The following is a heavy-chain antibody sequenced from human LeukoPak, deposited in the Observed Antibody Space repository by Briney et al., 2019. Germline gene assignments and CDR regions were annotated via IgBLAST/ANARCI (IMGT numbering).Heavy chain of an antibody. CDR2: IYHSGST. V-gene: IGHV4-4*02. Sequence: QASETLSLTCAVSGGSISSSNWWSWVRQPPGKGLEWIGEIYHSGSTNYNPSLKSRVTISVDKSKNQFSLKLSSVTAADTAVYYCARWPIVVVPAAPHGPSWFDPWGQGTLVTVSS. J-gene: IGHJ5*02. CDR1: GGSISSSNW. D-gene: IGHD2-2*01. CDR3: ARWPIVVVPAAPHGPSWFDP.